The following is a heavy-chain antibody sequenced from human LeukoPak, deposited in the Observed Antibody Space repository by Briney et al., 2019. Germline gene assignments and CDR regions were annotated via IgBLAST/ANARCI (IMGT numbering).Heavy chain of an antibody. CDR2: ISGSGGST. V-gene: IGHV3-23*01. J-gene: IGHJ6*03. Sequence: GGSLRLSCAASGFTFSSYGMSWVRQAPGKGREWVSAISGSGGSTYYADSVKGRFTISRENAKSSLYLQMKSLRAGDTAVYYCARDRGRYYMDVWGKGTTVTISS. D-gene: IGHD6-25*01. CDR3: ARDRGRYYMDV. CDR1: GFTFSSYG.